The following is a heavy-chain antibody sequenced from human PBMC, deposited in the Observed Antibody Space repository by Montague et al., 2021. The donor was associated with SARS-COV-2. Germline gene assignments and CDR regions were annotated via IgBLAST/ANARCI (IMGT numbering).Heavy chain of an antibody. Sequence: SETLSLTCTVAGDSISSTVYYWGWMRQPPGKRLEWIGTIYHTGKTNYNGSLKRRVTLSVDTSKNQWSLNVTSVTAADTAVYFCVRVAWFGKLSLADYWGQGTLVAVSS. D-gene: IGHD3-10*01. CDR3: VRVAWFGKLSLADY. CDR1: GDSISSTVYY. J-gene: IGHJ4*02. V-gene: IGHV4-39*07. CDR2: IYHTGKT.